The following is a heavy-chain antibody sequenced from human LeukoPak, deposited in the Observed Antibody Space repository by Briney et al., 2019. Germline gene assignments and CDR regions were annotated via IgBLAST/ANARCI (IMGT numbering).Heavy chain of an antibody. J-gene: IGHJ5*02. Sequence: PGGSLRLSCAASGFTFSSYWMSWVRQAPGKGLEWVSAISGSGGSTYYADSVKGRFTISRDNSKSTLYLQMNSLRAEDTAVYYCAKALVVVAAITEFDPWGQGTLVTVSS. CDR1: GFTFSSYW. CDR2: ISGSGGST. V-gene: IGHV3-23*01. D-gene: IGHD2-15*01. CDR3: AKALVVVAAITEFDP.